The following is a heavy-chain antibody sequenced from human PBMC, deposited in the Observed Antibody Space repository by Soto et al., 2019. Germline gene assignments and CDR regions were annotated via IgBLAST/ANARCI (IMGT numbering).Heavy chain of an antibody. D-gene: IGHD1-26*01. CDR1: GFTFSSYA. CDR2: ISYDGSNK. V-gene: IGHV3-30-3*01. CDR3: ARDTHFTGVGATSS. J-gene: IGHJ5*02. Sequence: QVQLVESGGGVVQPGRSLRLSCAASGFTFSSYAMHGVRQAPGKGLEWVAVISYDGSNKYYADSVKGRFTISRDNSKNTLYLHMNSLRAEDTAVYYCARDTHFTGVGATSSWGQGTLVTVSS.